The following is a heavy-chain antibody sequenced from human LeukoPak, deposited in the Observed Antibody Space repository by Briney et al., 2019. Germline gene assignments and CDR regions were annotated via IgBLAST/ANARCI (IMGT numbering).Heavy chain of an antibody. V-gene: IGHV4-59*12. J-gene: IGHJ4*02. CDR2: IYYSGST. CDR1: GGSISSYY. Sequence: SETLSLTCTVSGGSISSYYWSWIRQPPGKGLEWIGYIYYSGSTNYNPSLKSRVTISIDTSKNQFSLKLSSVTAAGTAVYYCARDQYYYDSSGYYRFDYWGQGTLVTVSS. D-gene: IGHD3-22*01. CDR3: ARDQYYYDSSGYYRFDY.